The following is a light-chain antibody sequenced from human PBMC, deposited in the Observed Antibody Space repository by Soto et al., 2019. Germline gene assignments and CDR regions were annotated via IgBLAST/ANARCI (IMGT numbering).Light chain of an antibody. CDR1: SGSIASKY. J-gene: IGLJ3*02. CDR3: QSYDNNNWV. V-gene: IGLV6-57*04. Sequence: NFMLTQPHSVSESPGKTVTISCTRSSGSIASKYVQWYQRRPGSAPTTVIYEDNQRPSGVPDRFSGSIDTSSNAASLIISGLKTEDEADYYCQSYDNNNWVFGGGTQLTVL. CDR2: EDN.